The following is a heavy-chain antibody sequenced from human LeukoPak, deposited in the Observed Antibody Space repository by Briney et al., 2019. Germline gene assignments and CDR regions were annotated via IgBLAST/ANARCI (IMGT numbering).Heavy chain of an antibody. CDR1: GGSISTYY. CDR3: ARDYGGKFDY. Sequence: SESLSLTCTVSGGSISTYYWSWIRQPPGKGLEWIGYIHYSGSTKYYPSFKSRVTLSVDMSRNHFSLKLSSVTAADTAVYYCARDYGGKFDYWGRGTLVTVSS. V-gene: IGHV4-59*01. J-gene: IGHJ4*02. CDR2: IHYSGST. D-gene: IGHD4-23*01.